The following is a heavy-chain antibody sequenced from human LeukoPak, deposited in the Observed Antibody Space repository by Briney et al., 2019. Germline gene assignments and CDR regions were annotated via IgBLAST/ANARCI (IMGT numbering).Heavy chain of an antibody. D-gene: IGHD4-23*01. CDR2: IIPIFGTA. J-gene: IGHJ4*02. CDR1: GGTFSSYA. CDR3: ARGVDHGGNSGAAY. V-gene: IGHV1-69*13. Sequence: ASVKVSCKASGGTFSSYAISWVRQAPGQGLEWMGGIIPIFGTANYTQKFQGRVTITADESTSTAYMELGSLRSEDTAVYYCARGVDHGGNSGAAYWGQGTLVTVSS.